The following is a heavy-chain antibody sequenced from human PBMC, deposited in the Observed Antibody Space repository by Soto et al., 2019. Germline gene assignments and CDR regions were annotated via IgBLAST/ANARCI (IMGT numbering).Heavy chain of an antibody. CDR1: GFTFRSYA. D-gene: IGHD4-17*01. CDR3: ARDRYGDPLWGQDDFAS. J-gene: IGHJ4*02. Sequence: HPGGSLRLSCAASGFTFRSYAMRWVRQAPGKGLEWVAVISYDGSNKYYADSVKGRFTISRDNSKNTLYLQMNSLRAEDTAVYYCARDRYGDPLWGQDDFASWGQGP. CDR2: ISYDGSNK. V-gene: IGHV3-30-3*01.